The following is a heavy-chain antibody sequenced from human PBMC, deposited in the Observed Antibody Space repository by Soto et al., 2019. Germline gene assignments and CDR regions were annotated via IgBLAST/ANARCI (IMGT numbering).Heavy chain of an antibody. CDR2: INHSGST. Sequence: SETLSLTCAVYGGSFSDYSWTWIRQPPGKGLEWIGEINHSGSTYYNPSLKSRVTISVDTSKNQFSLKLSSVTAADTAVYYCARVYYYDSSGYYPTFDPWGQGTLVTVSS. D-gene: IGHD3-22*01. CDR1: GGSFSDYS. CDR3: ARVYYYDSSGYYPTFDP. V-gene: IGHV4-34*01. J-gene: IGHJ5*02.